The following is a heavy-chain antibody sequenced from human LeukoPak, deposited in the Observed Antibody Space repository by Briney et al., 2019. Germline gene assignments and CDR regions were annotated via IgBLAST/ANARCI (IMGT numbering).Heavy chain of an antibody. Sequence: GASVKVSCKASGYTFTGYYMHWVRQAPGQGLEWLGIINPSGGSTSYAQKFQGRVTMTRDTSTSTVYMELSSLRSEDTAVYYCARDRVGRWFGELDWGQGTLVTVSS. V-gene: IGHV1-46*01. CDR2: INPSGGST. J-gene: IGHJ4*02. D-gene: IGHD3-10*01. CDR1: GYTFTGYY. CDR3: ARDRVGRWFGELD.